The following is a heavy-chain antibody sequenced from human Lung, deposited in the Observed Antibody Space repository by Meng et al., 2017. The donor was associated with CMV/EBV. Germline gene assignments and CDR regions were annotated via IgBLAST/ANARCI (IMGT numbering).Heavy chain of an antibody. CDR2: VSYDGSHK. D-gene: IGHD3-3*01. CDR1: GFTFSSSA. V-gene: IGHV3-30*04. J-gene: IGHJ6*02. CDR3: ARGIKEWSYFYYHARDV. Sequence: GESLKISCAASGFTFSSSAMHWVRQAPGKGLEWVAVVSYDGSHKYYADSVKGRFTISRDNSKNSLYLQMNSLRPEDTAVYYCARGIKEWSYFYYHARDVWGQGSTVTVSS.